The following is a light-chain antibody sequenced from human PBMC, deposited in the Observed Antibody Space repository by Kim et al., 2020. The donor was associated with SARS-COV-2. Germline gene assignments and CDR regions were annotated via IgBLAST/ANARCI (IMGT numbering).Light chain of an antibody. J-gene: IGLJ6*01. Sequence: GVPVSCSGSSPNIGADSRLHWYHHRPGTAPTLLIFGDTTRASGVPGRFSGSKSGTSASLAITGLQAEDEGDYYCHSYDSGLTGYVFGSGTKVTVL. CDR2: GDT. CDR3: HSYDSGLTGYV. V-gene: IGLV1-40*01. CDR1: SPNIGADSR.